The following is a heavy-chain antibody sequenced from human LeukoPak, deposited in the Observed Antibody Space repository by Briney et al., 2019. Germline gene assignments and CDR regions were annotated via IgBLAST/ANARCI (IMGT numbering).Heavy chain of an antibody. D-gene: IGHD3-10*01. Sequence: GGSLRLSCAASGFTFSSYAMSLVRQAPGKGLEWVAFIWYDGNNKYYADSVKGRFTISRDNSQNTLYLLMNSLRAEDTAVYYCAKDWHYYGSGIDYWGQGTLVTVSS. V-gene: IGHV3-30*02. CDR2: IWYDGNNK. CDR1: GFTFSSYA. CDR3: AKDWHYYGSGIDY. J-gene: IGHJ4*02.